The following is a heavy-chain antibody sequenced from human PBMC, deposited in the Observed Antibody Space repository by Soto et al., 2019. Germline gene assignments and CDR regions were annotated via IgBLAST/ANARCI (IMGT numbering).Heavy chain of an antibody. D-gene: IGHD3-9*01. J-gene: IGHJ5*02. CDR1: GDSISSGRYY. CDR2: IYYSGTA. CDR3: ARGFSTDFDWFPHNWFDP. V-gene: IGHV4-31*01. Sequence: QVHLQESGPGLVKPSQTLSLTCNVSGDSISSGRYYWSWIRQHPEKGLEWIGYIYYSGTAQYSPSSKSLITMSVDTSKSQFSLKMTSLNAAYTAIYYCARGFSTDFDWFPHNWFDPWGQGTLVTVSS.